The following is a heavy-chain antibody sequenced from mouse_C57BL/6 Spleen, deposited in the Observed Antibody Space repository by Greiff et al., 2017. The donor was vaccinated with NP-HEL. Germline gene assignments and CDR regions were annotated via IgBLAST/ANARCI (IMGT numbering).Heavy chain of an antibody. CDR2: INPNNGGT. Sequence: VQLQQSGPELVKPGASVKMSCKASGYTFTDYNMHWVKQRHGKSLEWIGYINPNNGGTSYNQKFKGQATLTENKSSSTAYMELRSLTSEDSAVYYCARGADYYGSPYAMDYWGQGTSVTVSS. V-gene: IGHV1-22*01. CDR3: ARGADYYGSPYAMDY. CDR1: GYTFTDYN. D-gene: IGHD1-1*01. J-gene: IGHJ4*01.